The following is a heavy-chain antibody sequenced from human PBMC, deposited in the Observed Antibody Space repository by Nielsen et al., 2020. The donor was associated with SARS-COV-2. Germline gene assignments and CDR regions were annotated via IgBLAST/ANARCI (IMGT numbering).Heavy chain of an antibody. V-gene: IGHV3-23*01. CDR1: GFTFSSYS. CDR3: AKSSVAGTERIWYLYYHMDV. CDR2: ISSSGSNT. J-gene: IGHJ6*03. Sequence: GGSLRLSCEASGFTFSSYSMTWVRQTPGKGPEWVSVISSSGSNTYYADSVRGRFTISRDNFKSTLYLQMNYVRTEDTAMYYCAKSSVAGTERIWYLYYHMDVWGKGTTVTVSS. D-gene: IGHD6-19*01.